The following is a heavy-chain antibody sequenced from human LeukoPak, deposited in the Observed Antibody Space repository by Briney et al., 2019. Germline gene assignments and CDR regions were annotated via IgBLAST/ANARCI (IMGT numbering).Heavy chain of an antibody. V-gene: IGHV1-69*13. Sequence: SVKVSCKASGGTFSSHGISWVRQAPGQGLEWIGGVIPMFGTANYAQMFQGRATITADESTSTAYMQLTSLRSEDTAVYFCARIDYGEYRTNNYFFYYMGVWGKGTTVTVSS. CDR3: ARIDYGEYRTNNYFFYYMGV. CDR1: GGTFSSHG. D-gene: IGHD4-17*01. CDR2: VIPMFGTA. J-gene: IGHJ6*03.